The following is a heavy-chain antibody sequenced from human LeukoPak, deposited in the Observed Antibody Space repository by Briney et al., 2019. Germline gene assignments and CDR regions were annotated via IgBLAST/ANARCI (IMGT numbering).Heavy chain of an antibody. Sequence: PGGSLRLSCAASGFNFIDYSMLWVRQAPGKGLEWMSYIGISSGNTKYADSVKGRFTISRDKARNSLYLQMNSLRVEDTAMYYCARDHRYAFDNWGHGTLVTVSS. J-gene: IGHJ4*01. CDR2: IGISSGNT. CDR3: ARDHRYAFDN. D-gene: IGHD5-12*01. CDR1: GFNFIDYS. V-gene: IGHV3-48*01.